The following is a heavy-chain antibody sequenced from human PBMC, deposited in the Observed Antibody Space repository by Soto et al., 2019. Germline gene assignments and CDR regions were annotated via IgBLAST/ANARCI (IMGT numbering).Heavy chain of an antibody. V-gene: IGHV4-59*01. J-gene: IGHJ6*04. D-gene: IGHD2-21*02. CDR1: GGSISGYY. CDR2: MYNTGST. CDR3: ERDLWGYCGTDCYPLDV. Sequence: QVQLQESGPGLVKPSETLSLTCTVSGGSISGYYWSWIRQPPGKGLEWIGYMYNTGSTVYNPSFKSRVTITVDTSKNQFSLKLNSVTDADTDVYYCERDLWGYCGTDCYPLDVWGKGTTVTVYS.